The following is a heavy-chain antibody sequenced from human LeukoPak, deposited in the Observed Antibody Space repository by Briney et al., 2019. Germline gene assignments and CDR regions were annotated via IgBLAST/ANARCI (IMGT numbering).Heavy chain of an antibody. J-gene: IGHJ3*02. CDR3: ARRGVRYFRAFDI. D-gene: IGHD3-9*01. CDR1: GGSISSYY. Sequence: TSETLSLTCTVSGGSISSYYWSWIRQPPGKGLEWIGYIYYSGSTNYNPSLKSRVTISVDTSKNQFSLKLSSVTAADTAVYYCARRGVRYFRAFDIWGQGTMVTVSS. CDR2: IYYSGST. V-gene: IGHV4-59*01.